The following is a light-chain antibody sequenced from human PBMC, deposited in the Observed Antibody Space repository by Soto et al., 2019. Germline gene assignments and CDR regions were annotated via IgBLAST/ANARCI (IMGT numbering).Light chain of an antibody. CDR1: YIDFDAYKY. CDR2: EVS. Sequence: QSALTQPASVTGTPGQSISMSCTTSYIDFDAYKYISWYRQHPGEAPKIIIYEVSNRPSGFSNRFSGSKSGNTASLTISGLQTEDEAEYFCSTYTYKTYIFGNGTKVTV. V-gene: IGLV2-14*01. J-gene: IGLJ1*01. CDR3: STYTYKTYI.